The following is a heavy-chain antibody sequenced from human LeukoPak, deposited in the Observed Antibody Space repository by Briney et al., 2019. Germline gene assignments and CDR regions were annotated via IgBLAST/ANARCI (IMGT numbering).Heavy chain of an antibody. D-gene: IGHD5-18*01. Sequence: GGSLSLSCAASGFPFSSYAMGGVREAPGRGLGWGSAICGSVGSTCSADSARGRFPISRDSSKNTLSLQLNSLRPEDPALYNCAKGRRGYSYGSLWGDYWGQGTLVTVSS. V-gene: IGHV3-23*01. CDR3: AKGRRGYSYGSLWGDY. CDR1: GFPFSSYA. CDR2: ICGSVGST. J-gene: IGHJ4*02.